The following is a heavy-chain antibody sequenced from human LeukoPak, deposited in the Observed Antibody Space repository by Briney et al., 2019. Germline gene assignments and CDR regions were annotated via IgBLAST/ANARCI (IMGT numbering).Heavy chain of an antibody. Sequence: GGSLRLSCAASGFTFSSYSMNWVRQAPGKGLEWVSSISSSSSYIYYADSVKGRFTISRDNAKNSLYLQMNSLRAEDTAVYYCARSGAGDCSSTSCYFLGNYNWLDPWGQGTLVTVSS. D-gene: IGHD2-2*01. V-gene: IGHV3-21*01. CDR2: ISSSSSYI. J-gene: IGHJ5*02. CDR1: GFTFSSYS. CDR3: ARSGAGDCSSTSCYFLGNYNWLDP.